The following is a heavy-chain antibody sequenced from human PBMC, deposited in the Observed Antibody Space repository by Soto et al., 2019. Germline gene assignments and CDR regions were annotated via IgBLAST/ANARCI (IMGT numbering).Heavy chain of an antibody. D-gene: IGHD3-3*01. CDR1: GYTFTSYA. CDR3: AREVDIKYYDFWSGSYCYMDV. CDR2: INAGNGNT. Sequence: ASVKVSCKASGYTFTSYAMHWVRQAPGQRLEWMGWINAGNGNTKYSQKFQGRVTITRDTSTSTAYMELRSLRSDDTAVYYCAREVDIKYYDFWSGSYCYMDVWGKGTTVTVSS. J-gene: IGHJ6*03. V-gene: IGHV1-3*01.